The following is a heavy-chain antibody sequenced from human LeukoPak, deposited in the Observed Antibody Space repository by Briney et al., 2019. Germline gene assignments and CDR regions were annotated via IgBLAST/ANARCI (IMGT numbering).Heavy chain of an antibody. J-gene: IGHJ4*02. Sequence: SETLSLTCAVYGGSFSGYYWSWIRQPPGKGLEWIGEINHSGSTNYNPSLKSRVTTSVDTSKNQFSLKLNSVTAADTAVHYCASQYTYAYDFDYWGQGTLVTVSS. V-gene: IGHV4-34*01. CDR3: ASQYTYAYDFDY. CDR1: GGSFSGYY. CDR2: INHSGST. D-gene: IGHD5-18*01.